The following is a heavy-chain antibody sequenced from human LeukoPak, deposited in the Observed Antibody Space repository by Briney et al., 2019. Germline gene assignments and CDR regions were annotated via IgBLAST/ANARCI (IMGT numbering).Heavy chain of an antibody. D-gene: IGHD1-26*01. Sequence: VKVSCKASGYTFTGYYMHWVRQAPGQGLEWMGWINPNSGGTNYARKFQGWVTMTRDTSISTAYMELSRLRSDDTAVYYCARGQRQWELLRWDYWGQGTLVTVSS. J-gene: IGHJ4*02. CDR3: ARGQRQWELLRWDY. CDR1: GYTFTGYY. V-gene: IGHV1-2*04. CDR2: INPNSGGT.